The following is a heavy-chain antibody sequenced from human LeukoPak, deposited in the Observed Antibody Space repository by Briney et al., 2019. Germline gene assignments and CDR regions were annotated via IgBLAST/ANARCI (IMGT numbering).Heavy chain of an antibody. CDR2: ICYSGST. Sequence: SETLSLTCTVSGGSISSSSYYWGWIRQPPGKGLEWIGSICYSGSTYYNPSLKSRVTISVDTSKNQFSLKLSSVTAADTAVYYCARLCSGGSCYGNYWGQGTLVTVSS. V-gene: IGHV4-39*01. J-gene: IGHJ4*02. CDR1: GGSISSSSYY. D-gene: IGHD2-15*01. CDR3: ARLCSGGSCYGNY.